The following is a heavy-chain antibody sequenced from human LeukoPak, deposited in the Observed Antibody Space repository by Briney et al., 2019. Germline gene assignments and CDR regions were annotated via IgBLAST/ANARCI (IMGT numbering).Heavy chain of an antibody. J-gene: IGHJ4*02. CDR3: ARGFSSSRSYFEN. CDR1: GGTFRSKA. V-gene: IGHV1-69*05. D-gene: IGHD6-13*01. Sequence: ASVKVSCKASGGTFRSKAINWVRQAPGQGLEWMGGIIPLLNTSIYAQKFQGRVTIITDESATTADMELNSLRSEDTAVYFCARGFSSSRSYFENWGQGTLVTVSS. CDR2: IIPLLNTS.